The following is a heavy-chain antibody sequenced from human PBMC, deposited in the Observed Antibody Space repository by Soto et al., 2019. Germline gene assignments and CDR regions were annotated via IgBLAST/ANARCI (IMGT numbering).Heavy chain of an antibody. J-gene: IGHJ3*02. CDR1: GFTFSSYG. D-gene: IGHD6-6*01. Sequence: GGSLRLSCAASGFTFSSYGMHWVRQAPGKGLEWVAVISYDGSNKYYADSVKGRFTISRDNSKNTLYLQMNSLRAEDTAVYSCAHISSSSAFDIWGQGTMVTVSS. V-gene: IGHV3-30*03. CDR3: AHISSSSAFDI. CDR2: ISYDGSNK.